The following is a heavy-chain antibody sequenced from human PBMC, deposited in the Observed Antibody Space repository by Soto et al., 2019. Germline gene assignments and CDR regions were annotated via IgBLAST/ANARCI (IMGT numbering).Heavy chain of an antibody. D-gene: IGHD3-22*01. J-gene: IGHJ4*02. CDR3: AGCTYYDSSGYYWYFDY. CDR1: GGTFSSYA. CDR2: IIPIFGTA. V-gene: IGHV1-69*13. Sequence: SVKVSCKASGGTFSSYAISWVRQAPGQGLEWMGGIIPIFGTANYAQKFQGRVTITADESTSTAYMELSSLRSEDTAVYYCAGCTYYDSSGYYWYFDYWGQGTLVTVSS.